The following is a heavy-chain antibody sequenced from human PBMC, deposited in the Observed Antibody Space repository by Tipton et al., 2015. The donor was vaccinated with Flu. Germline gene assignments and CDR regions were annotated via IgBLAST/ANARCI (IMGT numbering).Heavy chain of an antibody. Sequence: QLVQSGAEVKKPGASVKVSCKASGYTFTGYYMHWVRQAPGQGLEWMGRINPNSGGTNYAQKFQGRVTMTRDTSISTAYMELTRLRSDDTAVFYCVVTTSGIDYWGQGTLVTVSA. CDR2: INPNSGGT. D-gene: IGHD4-11*01. J-gene: IGHJ4*02. CDR3: VVTTSGIDY. CDR1: GYTFTGYY. V-gene: IGHV1-2*06.